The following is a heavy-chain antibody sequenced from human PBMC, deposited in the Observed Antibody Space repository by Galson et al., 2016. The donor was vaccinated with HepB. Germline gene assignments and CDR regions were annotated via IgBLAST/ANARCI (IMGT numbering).Heavy chain of an antibody. CDR2: ISYVGTNI. CDR3: AKDPRRILGGTVVGDYYNYYMDG. D-gene: IGHD1-26*01. CDR1: GFPFSSYG. J-gene: IGHJ6*03. Sequence: SLRLSCAASSGFPFSSYGLHWVRQAPGKALEWVAVISYVGTNIFYADSVKGRFTISRDNSKNTLYLQMNSLRREDTAVYYCAKDPRRILGGTVVGDYYNYYMDGWGKGTTVTVSS. V-gene: IGHV3-30*18.